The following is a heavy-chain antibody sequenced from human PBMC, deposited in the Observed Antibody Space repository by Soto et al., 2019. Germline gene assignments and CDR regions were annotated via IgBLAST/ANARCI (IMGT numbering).Heavy chain of an antibody. Sequence: ASVKVSCKASGYTFTSYYMHWVRQAPGQGLEWMGIINPSGGSTSYAQKFQGRVTMTRDTSTSTVYMELSSLRSEDMAVHYCARPTVTNYYYYGMDVWGQGTTVTVSS. V-gene: IGHV1-46*01. J-gene: IGHJ6*02. D-gene: IGHD4-17*01. CDR2: INPSGGST. CDR1: GYTFTSYY. CDR3: ARPTVTNYYYYGMDV.